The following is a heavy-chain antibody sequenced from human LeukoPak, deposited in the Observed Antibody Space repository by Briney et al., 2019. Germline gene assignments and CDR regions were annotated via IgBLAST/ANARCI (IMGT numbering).Heavy chain of an antibody. Sequence: GESLKISCKGSGYRFNAYWIAWVRQMPGKGLEWMGIIYPDDSDTRYSPSFQGQVTISADKSVKTAYLQWSSLKASDTAMYYCARPNITSYYDSRGYDAFDVWGQGTMVTVSS. CDR3: ARPNITSYYDSRGYDAFDV. D-gene: IGHD3-22*01. V-gene: IGHV5-51*01. CDR1: GYRFNAYW. CDR2: IYPDDSDT. J-gene: IGHJ3*01.